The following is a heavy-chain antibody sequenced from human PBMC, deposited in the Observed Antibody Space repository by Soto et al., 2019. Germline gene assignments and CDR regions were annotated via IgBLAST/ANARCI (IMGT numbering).Heavy chain of an antibody. Sequence: EVQLVESGGGLVQPGGSLRLSCAASGFTCSSYWMSWVRQAPGKGLEWVANIKQDGSEKYYVDSVKGRFTISRDNAKNSLYLQMNSLRAEDTAVYYCAREKGGYEYDYWGQGTLVTVSS. V-gene: IGHV3-7*01. CDR3: AREKGGYEYDY. CDR1: GFTCSSYW. CDR2: IKQDGSEK. J-gene: IGHJ4*02. D-gene: IGHD5-12*01.